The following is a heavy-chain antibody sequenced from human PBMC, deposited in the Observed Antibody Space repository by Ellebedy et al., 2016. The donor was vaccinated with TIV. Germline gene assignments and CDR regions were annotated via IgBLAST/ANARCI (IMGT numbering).Heavy chain of an antibody. Sequence: GESLKISCAVSGFNVSGNYMTWVRQAPGEGLECVSIIYGGDKTYYADSVRGRFTTSRDNSRNTLYLQMSSLRAEDTAVYYCVRSGPTVNTHFDFWGQGTLVTVSS. D-gene: IGHD5-18*01. V-gene: IGHV3-53*01. CDR2: IYGGDKT. CDR1: GFNVSGNY. CDR3: VRSGPTVNTHFDF. J-gene: IGHJ4*02.